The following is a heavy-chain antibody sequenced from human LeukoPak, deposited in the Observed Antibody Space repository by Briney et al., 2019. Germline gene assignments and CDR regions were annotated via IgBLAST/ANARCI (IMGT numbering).Heavy chain of an antibody. J-gene: IGHJ6*02. D-gene: IGHD3-3*01. Sequence: AASVKVSCKASGGTFSSYAISWVRQAPGQGLEWMGRIIPILGIANYAQKFQGRVTITADKSTSTAYMELSSLRSEDTAVYYCAGGSGYYSSYYYYGMDVWGQGTTVTVSS. CDR3: AGGSGYYSSYYYYGMDV. V-gene: IGHV1-69*04. CDR1: GGTFSSYA. CDR2: IIPILGIA.